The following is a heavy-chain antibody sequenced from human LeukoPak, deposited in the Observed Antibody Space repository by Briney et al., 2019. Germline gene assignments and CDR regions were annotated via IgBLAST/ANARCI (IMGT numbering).Heavy chain of an antibody. CDR2: FDPEDGET. V-gene: IGHV1-24*01. D-gene: IGHD2-2*01. J-gene: IGHJ6*03. CDR3: ARGGPPSVGYCSSTSCSYYMDV. Sequence: ASVKVSCKVSGYTLTELSMHWVRQAPGKGLEWMGGFDPEDGETIYAQKFQGRVTMTEDTSTDTAYMELSSLRSEDTAVYYCARGGPPSVGYCSSTSCSYYMDVWGKGTTVTVSS. CDR1: GYTLTELS.